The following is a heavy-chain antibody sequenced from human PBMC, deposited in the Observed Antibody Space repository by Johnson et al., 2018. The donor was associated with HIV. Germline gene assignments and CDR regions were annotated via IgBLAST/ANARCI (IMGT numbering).Heavy chain of an antibody. J-gene: IGHJ3*02. CDR3: ARDSETYGMDAFDI. D-gene: IGHD4-17*01. Sequence: VQLVESGGGVVRPGGSLRLSCAASQFTFSDYGMHWVRQAPGKGLEWVTFIRYDGSEKSYADSVKGRFTISRDNSKNTLYLQMNSRRAEDTAVYYCARDSETYGMDAFDIWGQGTMVTVSS. CDR2: IRYDGSEK. V-gene: IGHV3-30*02. CDR1: QFTFSDYG.